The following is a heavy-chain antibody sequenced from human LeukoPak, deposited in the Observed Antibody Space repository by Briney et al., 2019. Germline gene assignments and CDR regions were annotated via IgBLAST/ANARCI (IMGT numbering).Heavy chain of an antibody. V-gene: IGHV3-33*08. J-gene: IGHJ4*02. CDR1: GFTFSSFG. CDR3: ARTFDSSGYDYGHYFDY. Sequence: PGRSLRLSCAASGFTFSSFGMRWVRQTPGKGLEWVSFIWFDGSEKYYADSVKGRFTISRDNSKNTLTLQMNSLRVEDTAVYHCARTFDSSGYDYGHYFDYWGQGALVTVSS. CDR2: IWFDGSEK. D-gene: IGHD3-22*01.